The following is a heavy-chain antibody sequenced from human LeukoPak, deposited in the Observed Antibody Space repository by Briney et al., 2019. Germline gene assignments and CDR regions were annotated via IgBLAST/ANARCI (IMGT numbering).Heavy chain of an antibody. J-gene: IGHJ6*03. Sequence: ASVKVSCKASGYTFTSYYMHWVRQAPGQGLEWMGIINPSGGGTNYAQKFQGRVTMTRDTSISTAYMELSRLRSDDTAVYYCARTGGTFYFYYYMDVWGKGTTVTVSS. CDR1: GYTFTSYY. CDR3: ARTGGTFYFYYYMDV. V-gene: IGHV1-2*02. CDR2: INPSGGGT.